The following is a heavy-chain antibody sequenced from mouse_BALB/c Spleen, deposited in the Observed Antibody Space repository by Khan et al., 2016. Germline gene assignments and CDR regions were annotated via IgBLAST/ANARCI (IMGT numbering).Heavy chain of an antibody. Sequence: QVQLQQPGAELVNPGASVNLSCKASGYTLTSYWMHWVKQRPGQGLEWIGEINPSNGRTNYNEKFKSKATLTVDKSSSTAYMQLSSPTSEDSSVYCCARLLFNFDYWGQGTTLTVSS. D-gene: IGHD2-1*01. CDR3: ARLLFNFDY. CDR1: GYTLTSYW. CDR2: INPSNGRT. J-gene: IGHJ2*01. V-gene: IGHV1S81*02.